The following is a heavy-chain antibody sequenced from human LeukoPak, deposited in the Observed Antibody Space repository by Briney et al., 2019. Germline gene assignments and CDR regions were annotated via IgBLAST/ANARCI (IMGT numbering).Heavy chain of an antibody. CDR2: ISLGNSTM. V-gene: IGHV3-48*02. CDR3: ARVGNGRSWDY. D-gene: IGHD2-15*01. Sequence: PGGSLRLSCAASGFTFSSFNMNWARQVPGKGLEWISYISLGNSTMFYADSVKGRFTISRDNAKNSLYLQMNSLRDDDTAVYYCARVGNGRSWDYWGQGTLVSVSS. J-gene: IGHJ4*02. CDR1: GFTFSSFN.